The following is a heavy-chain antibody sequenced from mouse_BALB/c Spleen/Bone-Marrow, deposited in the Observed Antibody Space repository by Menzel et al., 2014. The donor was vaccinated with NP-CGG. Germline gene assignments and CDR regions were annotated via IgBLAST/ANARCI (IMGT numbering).Heavy chain of an antibody. V-gene: IGHV7-3*02. Sequence: EVKVVESGGGLVQPGGSLRASCTTSGFTFTDYYMSWVRQPPGKALEWLAFIRNKAYGYTTEYSASVRGRFTISRDNSQSILYLQMNTLRAEDSATYYCARFPMDYWGQGTSVTVSS. CDR1: GFTFTDYY. CDR2: IRNKAYGYTT. J-gene: IGHJ4*01. CDR3: ARFPMDY.